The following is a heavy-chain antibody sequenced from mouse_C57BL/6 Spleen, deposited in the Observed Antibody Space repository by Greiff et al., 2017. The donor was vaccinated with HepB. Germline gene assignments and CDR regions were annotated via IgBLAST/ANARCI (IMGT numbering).Heavy chain of an antibody. Sequence: QVQLQQSGAELARPGASVKLSCKASGYTFTSYGISWVKQRTGQGLEWIGEIYPRSGNTYYNEKFKGKATLTADKSSSTAYMELRSLTSEDSAVYFCARSQLGATGYWGQGTTLTVSS. V-gene: IGHV1-81*01. CDR3: ARSQLGATGY. D-gene: IGHD4-1*02. CDR2: IYPRSGNT. CDR1: GYTFTSYG. J-gene: IGHJ2*01.